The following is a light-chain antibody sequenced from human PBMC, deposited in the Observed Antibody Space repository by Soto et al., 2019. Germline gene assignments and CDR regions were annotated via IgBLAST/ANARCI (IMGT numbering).Light chain of an antibody. CDR2: GAS. J-gene: IGKJ4*01. CDR1: QSLTSSF. V-gene: IGKV3-20*01. Sequence: EILLTQSPGTLSLSPGDRATLSCGASQSLTSSFLAWYQQKPGQTPRLLIYGASIRATDIPDRFSGSGSGTDFTLTISRLEPEDFAVYFCQQYGRLPLSFGGGTKVDIK. CDR3: QQYGRLPLS.